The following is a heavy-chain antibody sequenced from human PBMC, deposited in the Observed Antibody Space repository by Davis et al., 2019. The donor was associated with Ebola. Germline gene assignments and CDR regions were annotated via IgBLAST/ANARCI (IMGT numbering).Heavy chain of an antibody. Sequence: SETLSLTCTVSGGSIRSGDYYWSWIRQPPGKGLEWIGYIYDSGSTNYNPSLKSRVTISVDTSKNQFSLKLSSVTAADTAVYYCASRGRYYGSGSYPYWGQGTLVTVSS. CDR1: GGSIRSGDYY. J-gene: IGHJ4*02. CDR2: IYDSGST. CDR3: ASRGRYYGSGSYPY. D-gene: IGHD3-10*01. V-gene: IGHV4-30-4*01.